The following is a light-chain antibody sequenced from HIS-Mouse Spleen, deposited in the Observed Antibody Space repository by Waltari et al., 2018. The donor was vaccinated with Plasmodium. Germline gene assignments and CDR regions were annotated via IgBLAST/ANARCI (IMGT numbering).Light chain of an antibody. CDR1: SGHSNYN. V-gene: IGLV9-49*01. CDR3: GADHGSGSNFDWV. J-gene: IGLJ3*02. Sequence: QPVLTQPPSASASLGASVTPTCPLPSGHSNYNVDWSHQNPGKGPRFVMRVGPGGIVGSKGDGIPDRFSVLGSGLNRYLTIKNIQEEDESDYHCGADHGSGSNFDWVFGGGTKLTVL. CDR2: VGPGGIVG.